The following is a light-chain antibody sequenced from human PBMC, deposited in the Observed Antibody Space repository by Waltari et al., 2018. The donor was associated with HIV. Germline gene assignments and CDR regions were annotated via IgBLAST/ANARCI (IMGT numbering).Light chain of an antibody. J-gene: IGKJ4*01. V-gene: IGKV3-11*01. CDR3: QHRSDWPPLT. Sequence: EIVLTQSPATLSLSPGERATLSCRASQGISDYLAWYQQKPGQAPRLLIYDASNRATGVPARFNGSGSGTDFTLTINSLEPDDFAVYYCQHRSDWPPLTFGGGTKVEIK. CDR2: DAS. CDR1: QGISDY.